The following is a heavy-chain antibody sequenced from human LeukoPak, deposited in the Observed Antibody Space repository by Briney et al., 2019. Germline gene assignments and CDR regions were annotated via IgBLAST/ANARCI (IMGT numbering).Heavy chain of an antibody. Sequence: SETLSLTCAVYGGSFSGYYWSWIRQPPGKGLEWIGEINHSGSTNYNPSLESRVTISVDTSKNQFSLKLSSVTAADTAVYYCAKGMNLNYWGQGTLVTVSS. V-gene: IGHV4-34*01. CDR1: GGSFSGYY. CDR3: AKGMNLNY. CDR2: INHSGST. J-gene: IGHJ4*02.